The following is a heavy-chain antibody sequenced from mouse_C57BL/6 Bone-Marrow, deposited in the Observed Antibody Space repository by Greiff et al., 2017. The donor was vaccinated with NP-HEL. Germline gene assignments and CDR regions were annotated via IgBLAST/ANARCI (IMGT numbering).Heavy chain of an antibody. V-gene: IGHV1-50*01. CDR3: TTRITTVVPLTMDY. J-gene: IGHJ4*01. D-gene: IGHD1-1*01. Sequence: QVQLQQPGAELVKPGASVKLSCKASGYTFTSYWMQWVKQRPGQGLEWIGEIDPSDSFTNYNQKFKGKATLTVDTSSSTAYLQLSSLTSEDTAVYYCTTRITTVVPLTMDYWGQGTSVTVSS. CDR1: GYTFTSYW. CDR2: IDPSDSFT.